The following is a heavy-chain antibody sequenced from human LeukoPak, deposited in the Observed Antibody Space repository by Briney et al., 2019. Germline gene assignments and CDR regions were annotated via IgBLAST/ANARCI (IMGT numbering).Heavy chain of an antibody. CDR1: GGTFSSYA. J-gene: IGHJ4*02. CDR3: ARSIAANFDY. CDR2: ISAYNGNT. V-gene: IGHV1-18*01. D-gene: IGHD6-6*01. Sequence: ASVKVSCKASGGTFSSYAISWVRQAPGQGLEWMGWISAYNGNTNYAQKLQGRVTMTTDTSTSTAYMELRSLRSDDTAVYYCARSIAANFDYWGQGTLVTVSS.